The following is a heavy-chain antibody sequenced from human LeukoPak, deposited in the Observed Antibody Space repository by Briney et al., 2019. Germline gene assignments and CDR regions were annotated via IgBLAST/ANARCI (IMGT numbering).Heavy chain of an antibody. V-gene: IGHV3-48*01. CDR2: ISSSSSTI. D-gene: IGHD2-2*01. J-gene: IGHJ4*02. Sequence: GGSLRLSCAASGFTFSSYSMNWVRQAPGKGLEWVSYISSSSSTIYYADSVKGRFTISRDNAKNSLYLQMNSLRAEDTAVYYCARDGEIVVVPAATYFDYWGQGTLVTVSS. CDR3: ARDGEIVVVPAATYFDY. CDR1: GFTFSSYS.